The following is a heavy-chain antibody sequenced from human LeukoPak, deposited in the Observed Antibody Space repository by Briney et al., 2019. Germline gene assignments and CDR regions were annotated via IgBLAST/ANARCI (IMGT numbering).Heavy chain of an antibody. CDR2: ISYDGSNK. CDR3: ARDFSSGSYFDY. CDR1: GFTFSSYW. Sequence: GGSLRLSCAASGFTFSSYWMSWVRQAPGKGLEWVAVISYDGSNKYYADSVKGRFTISRDNSKNTLYLQMNSLRAEDTAVYYCARDFSSGSYFDYWGQETLVTVSS. D-gene: IGHD3-10*01. J-gene: IGHJ4*02. V-gene: IGHV3-30-3*01.